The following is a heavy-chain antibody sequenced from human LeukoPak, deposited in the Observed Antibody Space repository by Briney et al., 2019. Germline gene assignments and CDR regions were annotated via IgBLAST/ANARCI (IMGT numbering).Heavy chain of an antibody. CDR2: ISGSGGGT. CDR1: GFTFSNYA. V-gene: IGHV3-23*01. Sequence: GGSLRLSCAASGFTFSNYAMSWVRQAPGKGPEWVAVISGSGGGTFYADSVKGRFTISRDNSKNTLYLQMNSLRAEDTAVYYCARVHRGAFDIWGQGTMVTVSS. J-gene: IGHJ3*02. CDR3: ARVHRGAFDI.